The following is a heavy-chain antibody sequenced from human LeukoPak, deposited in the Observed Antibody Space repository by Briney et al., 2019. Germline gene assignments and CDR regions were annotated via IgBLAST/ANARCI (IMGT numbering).Heavy chain of an antibody. D-gene: IGHD1-7*01. CDR1: A. CDR2: ISGSGTGT. J-gene: IGHJ4*02. Sequence: AXSXXXXXPGKGLYWXSAISGSGTGTYYADSVKGRFTISRDNSKNTLYLQMNSLRAEDTAVYYCAKEGGTGTRFDYWGQGTLVTVSS. V-gene: IGHV3-23*01. CDR3: AKEGGTGTRFDY.